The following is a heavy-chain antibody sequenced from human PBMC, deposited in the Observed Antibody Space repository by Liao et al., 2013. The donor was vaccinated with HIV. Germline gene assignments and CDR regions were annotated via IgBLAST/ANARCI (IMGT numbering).Heavy chain of an antibody. J-gene: IGHJ6*03. V-gene: IGHV4-61*02. CDR3: ARDPGAYYMDV. CDR1: GDSISSGLYY. CDR2: IYTSGTT. D-gene: IGHD7-27*01. Sequence: QVQLQESGPGLVKPSQTLSLTCTVSGDSISSGLYYWSWIRQPAGKGLEWIGRIYTSGTTNYNPSLKSRVTISVDTSKNQFSLKLSSVTAADTAVYYCARDPGAYYMDVWGKGTTVTVSS.